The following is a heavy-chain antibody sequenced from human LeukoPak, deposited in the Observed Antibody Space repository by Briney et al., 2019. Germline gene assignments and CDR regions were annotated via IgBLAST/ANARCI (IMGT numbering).Heavy chain of an antibody. D-gene: IGHD3-10*01. V-gene: IGHV1-18*01. CDR3: ASGINGSGSYYNAPNVYYYYYGMDV. J-gene: IGHJ6*02. Sequence: ASVKVSCKASGYTFTSYGISWVRQAPGQGLEWMGWISAYNGNTNYAQKLQGRVTMTTDTSTGTAYMELRSLRSDDTAVYYCASGINGSGSYYNAPNVYYYYYGMDVWGQGTTVTVSS. CDR2: ISAYNGNT. CDR1: GYTFTSYG.